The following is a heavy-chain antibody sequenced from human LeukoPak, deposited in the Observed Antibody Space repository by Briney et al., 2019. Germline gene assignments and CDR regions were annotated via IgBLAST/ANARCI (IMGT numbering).Heavy chain of an antibody. CDR3: AREATPAGAAAGSDWFDP. V-gene: IGHV1-46*01. CDR2: INPSGGST. CDR1: GYTFTSYY. Sequence: GASVKVSCKASGYTFTSYYMHWVRQAPGQGLEWMGIINPSGGSTSYAQKFQGRVTMTRDTSTSTVYMELSSLRSEDTAVYYCAREATPAGAAAGSDWFDPWGQGTLVTVSS. J-gene: IGHJ5*02. D-gene: IGHD6-13*01.